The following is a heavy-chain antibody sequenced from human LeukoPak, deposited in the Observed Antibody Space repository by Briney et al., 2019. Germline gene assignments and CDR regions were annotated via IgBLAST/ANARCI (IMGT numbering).Heavy chain of an antibody. D-gene: IGHD3-22*01. CDR1: GYTFTNYD. Sequence: GASVKVSCKASGYTFTNYDISWVRQAPGXXXXXMGWISAYNGNTYYAQKLQGRVTMTTDTSTSTAYMELRSLRSDDTAVYYCARDPDPYYYDSSGYYFDYWGKGTLVTVSS. CDR2: ISAYNGNT. J-gene: IGHJ4*02. CDR3: ARDPDPYYYDSSGYYFDY. V-gene: IGHV1-18*01.